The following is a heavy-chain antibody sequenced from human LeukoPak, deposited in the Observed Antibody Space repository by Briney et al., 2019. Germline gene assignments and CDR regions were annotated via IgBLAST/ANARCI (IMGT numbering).Heavy chain of an antibody. J-gene: IGHJ4*01. Sequence: SETLSLTCTVSGYSISGGHCWGWIRQPPGKGLEWIGSIYHSGNTYYNPSLKSRVTISVDTSKNQFSLKLSSVTAADTAVYYCARQVGSSRIDYWXXXTLXXXSS. D-gene: IGHD1-26*01. V-gene: IGHV4-38-2*02. CDR2: IYHSGNT. CDR1: GYSISGGHC. CDR3: ARQVGSSRIDY.